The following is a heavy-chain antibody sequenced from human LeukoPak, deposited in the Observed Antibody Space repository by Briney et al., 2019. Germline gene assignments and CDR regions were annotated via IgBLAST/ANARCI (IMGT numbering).Heavy chain of an antibody. CDR2: IYYSGST. D-gene: IGHD3-10*01. V-gene: IGHV4-59*01. J-gene: IGHJ5*02. CDR3: ARHNIRGVTHWLDP. Sequence: SETLSLTCAVYGGSFSGYYWSWIRQPPGKGLEWIGYIYYSGSTNYNPSLKSRVTISVDTSKNQFSLKLSSVTAADTAVYYCARHNIRGVTHWLDPWGQGTQVTVSS. CDR1: GGSFSGYY.